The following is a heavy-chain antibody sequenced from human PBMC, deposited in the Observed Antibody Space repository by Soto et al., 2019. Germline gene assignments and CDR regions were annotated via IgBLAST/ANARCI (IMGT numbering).Heavy chain of an antibody. V-gene: IGHV3-33*01. CDR2: IWYDGSNK. J-gene: IGHJ4*02. CDR1: GFTFSSYG. D-gene: IGHD2-2*01. CDR3: ARDLDSTSCLPPDY. Sequence: GGSLRLSCAASGFTFSSYGMHWVRQAPGKGLEWVAVIWYDGSNKYYADSVKGRFTISRDNSKNTLYLQMNSLRAEDTAVYYCARDLDSTSCLPPDYWGQGTPVTVSS.